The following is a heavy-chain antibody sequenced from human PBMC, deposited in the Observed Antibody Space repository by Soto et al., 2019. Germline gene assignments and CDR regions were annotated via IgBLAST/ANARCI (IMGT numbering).Heavy chain of an antibody. Sequence: EVQLLESGGGLVQPGGSLRLSCAASGFTFSRYAMSWVRQAPGRGLEWVSTISGSGGSAYYADSVKGRFTISRDNSKNRLYLQMNSLRAEDTAVYYCASDLVGASDSYGLDVWGQGTPVTVSS. J-gene: IGHJ6*02. V-gene: IGHV3-23*01. D-gene: IGHD1-26*01. CDR1: GFTFSRYA. CDR2: ISGSGGSA. CDR3: ASDLVGASDSYGLDV.